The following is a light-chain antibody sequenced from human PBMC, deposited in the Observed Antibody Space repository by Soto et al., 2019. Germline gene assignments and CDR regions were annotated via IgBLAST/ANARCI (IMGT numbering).Light chain of an antibody. Sequence: EIVLPQSPATLSSFHGERVTLSCRASQYIKTRLALYQHRPGQAPRLRIYQTSIRAAGIPARFSASGSGTDFTLTISDVQPEDFALYYCHQRQSWPRTFGQGTKVDI. V-gene: IGKV3-11*01. CDR3: HQRQSWPRT. J-gene: IGKJ1*01. CDR2: QTS. CDR1: QYIKTR.